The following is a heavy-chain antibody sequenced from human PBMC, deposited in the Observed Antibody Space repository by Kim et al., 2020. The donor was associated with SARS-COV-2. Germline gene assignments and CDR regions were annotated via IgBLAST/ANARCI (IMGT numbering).Heavy chain of an antibody. V-gene: IGHV3-74*01. Sequence: GRNTTYADSVKGRFNISRDNAKNTLYLQMNSLRAEDTAVYYCARDLKEGYWGQGTLVTVSS. CDR2: GRNT. CDR3: ARDLKEGY. J-gene: IGHJ4*02.